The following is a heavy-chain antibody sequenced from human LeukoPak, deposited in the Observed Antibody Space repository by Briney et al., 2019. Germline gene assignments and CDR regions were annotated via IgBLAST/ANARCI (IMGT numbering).Heavy chain of an antibody. Sequence: GGSLRLSCAASGFTFSSYGMHWVRQAPGKGLEWVAFIRYDGSNKYYADSVKGRFTISRDNSKNTLYLQMNSLRAEDTAVYYCAKGPNDYVWGSYRPPSDYWGQGTLVTVSS. CDR3: AKGPNDYVWGSYRPPSDY. J-gene: IGHJ4*02. D-gene: IGHD3-16*02. CDR1: GFTFSSYG. CDR2: IRYDGSNK. V-gene: IGHV3-30*02.